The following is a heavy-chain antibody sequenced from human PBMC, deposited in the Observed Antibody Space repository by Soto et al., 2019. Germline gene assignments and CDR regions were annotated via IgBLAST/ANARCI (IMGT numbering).Heavy chain of an antibody. Sequence: QVQLVQSGAEVRKPGSSVKVSCKASGGTFSRHAISWVRQAPGQGLEWMGGIIPIFGTANHAQKFQGRVTISADEYTSTVYMEFSSLRSEDTAMYYCARGWGYDSNDYYYAYWGQGTLVIVSS. V-gene: IGHV1-69*01. CDR3: ARGWGYDSNDYYYAY. D-gene: IGHD3-22*01. CDR1: GGTFSRHA. J-gene: IGHJ4*02. CDR2: IIPIFGTA.